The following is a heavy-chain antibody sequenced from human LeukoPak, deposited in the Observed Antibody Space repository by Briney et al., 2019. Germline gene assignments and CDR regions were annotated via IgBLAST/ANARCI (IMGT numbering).Heavy chain of an antibody. D-gene: IGHD4-17*01. CDR3: ARMVPIKLRRLRNYYMDV. J-gene: IGHJ6*03. V-gene: IGHV1-8*02. CDR1: GYTFTSYY. CDR2: MNPNSGNT. Sequence: ASVKVSCKASGYTFTSYYMHWVRQAPGQGLEWMGWMNPNSGNTGYAQKFQGRVTMTRNTSISTAYMELSSLRSEDTAVYYCARMVPIKLRRLRNYYMDVWGKGTTVTISS.